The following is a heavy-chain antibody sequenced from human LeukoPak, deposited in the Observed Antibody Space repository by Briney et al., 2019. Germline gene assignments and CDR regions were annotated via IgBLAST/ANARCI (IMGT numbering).Heavy chain of an antibody. CDR1: GGSFSGYY. CDR2: INHSGST. J-gene: IGHJ4*02. V-gene: IGHV4-34*01. CDR3: AREQVGGRQPVGFYY. D-gene: IGHD1-26*01. Sequence: PSETLSLTCAVCGGSFSGYYWSWIRQPPGKGLEWIGEINHSGSTNYNPSLKSRVTISVDTSKNQFSLKLSSVTAADTAVYYCAREQVGGRQPVGFYYWGQGTLVTVSS.